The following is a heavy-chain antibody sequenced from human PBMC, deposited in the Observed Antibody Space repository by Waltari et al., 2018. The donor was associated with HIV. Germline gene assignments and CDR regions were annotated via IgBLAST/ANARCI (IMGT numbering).Heavy chain of an antibody. CDR1: GGSFNSPAFY. CDR2: ISYSGNA. V-gene: IGHV4-30-4*08. J-gene: IGHJ4*01. CDR3: ARVSFDTRGSYTSFYFDP. Sequence: QLYESGPGLVQPSETLSVTCTVSGGSFNSPAFYWAWIRQSPGQNLEWIGHISYSGNAHLNSFFQSQLTISVDKSKNQFSLKMDSLTAADTAVFFCARVSFDTRGSYTSFYFDPWGEGTLVTVSP. D-gene: IGHD3-9*01.